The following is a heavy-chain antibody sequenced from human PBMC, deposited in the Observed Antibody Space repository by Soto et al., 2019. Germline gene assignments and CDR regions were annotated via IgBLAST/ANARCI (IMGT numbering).Heavy chain of an antibody. CDR1: GFTVSNNY. CDR3: AKRGTTVTTSLWY. D-gene: IGHD4-17*01. CDR2: IYSGGVT. V-gene: IGHV3-66*01. J-gene: IGHJ4*02. Sequence: EVQLVESGGGLVQPGGSLRLSCAASGFTVSNNYMCWVRQAPGKGLEWVPLIYSGGVTHYADSVRGRFTISRDNSRNTLYLQMNGLRADDTAVYYCAKRGTTVTTSLWYWGQGTMVTVSS.